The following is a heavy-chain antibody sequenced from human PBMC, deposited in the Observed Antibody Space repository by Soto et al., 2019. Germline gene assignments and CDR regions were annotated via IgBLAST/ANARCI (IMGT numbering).Heavy chain of an antibody. CDR2: ISYDGSNK. CDR3: ASSHYNYFDY. CDR1: GFTFSSYA. D-gene: IGHD3-10*01. J-gene: IGHJ4*02. Sequence: SLRLSCAASGFTFSSYAMHWVRQAPGKGLEWVAVISYDGSNKYYADSVKGRFTISRDNSKNTLYLQMNSLRAEDTAVYYCASSHYNYFDYWGQGTLVTVSS. V-gene: IGHV3-30-3*01.